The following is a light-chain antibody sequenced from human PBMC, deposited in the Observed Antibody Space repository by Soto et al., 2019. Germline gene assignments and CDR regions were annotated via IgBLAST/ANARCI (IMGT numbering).Light chain of an antibody. CDR2: LGS. CDR1: QSLLHSNGYNY. Sequence: DIVMTQSPLSLPVTPGEPASISCRSSQSLLHSNGYNYLGWYLQKPGQSPQLLIYLGSNRASGVPARFRGSGSGTDFTLEITRVEAEDVGVYHCMQALQTPWTFGQGTKVEIK. CDR3: MQALQTPWT. V-gene: IGKV2-28*01. J-gene: IGKJ1*01.